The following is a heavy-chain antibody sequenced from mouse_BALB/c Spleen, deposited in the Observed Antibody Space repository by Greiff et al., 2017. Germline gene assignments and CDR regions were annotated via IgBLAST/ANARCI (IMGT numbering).Heavy chain of an antibody. CDR2: IRSKSNNYAT. J-gene: IGHJ4*01. CDR3: VRYLDAMDY. V-gene: IGHV10-1*02. Sequence: EVQRVESGGGLVQPKGSLKLSCAASGFTFNTYAMNWVRQAPGKGLEWVARIRSKSNNYATYYADSVKDRFTISRDDSQSMLYLQMNNLKTEDTAMYYCVRYLDAMDYWGQGTSVTVSS. CDR1: GFTFNTYA.